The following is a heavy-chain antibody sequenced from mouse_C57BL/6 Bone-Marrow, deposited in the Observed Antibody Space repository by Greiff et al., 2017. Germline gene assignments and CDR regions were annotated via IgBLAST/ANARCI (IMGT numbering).Heavy chain of an antibody. D-gene: IGHD2-4*01. J-gene: IGHJ3*01. CDR3: ARSGGDDDAAWFAY. Sequence: QVQLQQPGAELVKPGASVKLSCKASGYTFTSYWMHWVKQRPGRGLEWIGRIDPNSGGTKYNEKFTSKATLAVDKPSSTAYMQLSSLTSEDSAVYYRARSGGDDDAAWFAYWGQGTRVTVSA. CDR2: IDPNSGGT. V-gene: IGHV1-72*01. CDR1: GYTFTSYW.